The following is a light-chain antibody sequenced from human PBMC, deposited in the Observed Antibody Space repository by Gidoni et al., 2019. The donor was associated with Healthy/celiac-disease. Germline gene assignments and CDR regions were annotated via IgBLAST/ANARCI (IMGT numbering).Light chain of an antibody. CDR3: QQRSNWPRLT. V-gene: IGKV3-11*01. J-gene: IGKJ4*01. Sequence: EIVLTQSPATLSLSPGERATLSCRASQSVSSYLAWYQQKPGQAPRLLIYEASNRATGIPARFSGSGSGTDFTRTISSLEPEDFAVYYCQQRSNWPRLTFGGGTKVEIK. CDR1: QSVSSY. CDR2: EAS.